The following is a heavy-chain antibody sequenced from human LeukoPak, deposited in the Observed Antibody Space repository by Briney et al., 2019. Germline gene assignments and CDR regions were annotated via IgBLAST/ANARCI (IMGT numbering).Heavy chain of an antibody. CDR2: ISSSSSYI. CDR3: AREAPDVWGSYRYVPATFDY. V-gene: IGHV3-21*01. J-gene: IGHJ4*02. D-gene: IGHD3-16*02. CDR1: GFTFSSYS. Sequence: GGSLRLSCAASGFTFSSYSMNWVRQAPGKGLEWVSSISSSSSYIYYADSVKGRFTISRDNAKNSLYLQMNSLRAEDTAVYYCAREAPDVWGSYRYVPATFDYWGQGTLVTVSS.